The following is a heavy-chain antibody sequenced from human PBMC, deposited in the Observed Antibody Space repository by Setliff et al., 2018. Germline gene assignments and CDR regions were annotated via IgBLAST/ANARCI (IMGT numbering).Heavy chain of an antibody. CDR2: IYYRGDT. Sequence: SETLSLTCTVSGASLNSGTYYWGWIRQPPGKGLEWIGRIYYRGDTYYNPSLKGRFTISVDTAQNQFSLRLASVTAADTAVYYCARTGTYRYFDYWGQGALVTVSS. D-gene: IGHD1-1*01. V-gene: IGHV4-39*01. J-gene: IGHJ4*02. CDR3: ARTGTYRYFDY. CDR1: GASLNSGTYY.